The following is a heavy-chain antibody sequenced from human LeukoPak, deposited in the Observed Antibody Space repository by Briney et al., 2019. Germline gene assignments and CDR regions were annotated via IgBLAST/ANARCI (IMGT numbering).Heavy chain of an antibody. J-gene: IGHJ4*02. CDR1: GYSFSTNW. V-gene: IGHV5-51*01. CDR2: IYPGDSDT. CDR3: VRGGYSAYEFDC. D-gene: IGHD5-12*01. Sequence: GESLKISCRASGYSFSTNWIGWVRQMPGKGLEWMGVIYPGDSDTRYSPSFQGQVTISADKSISTAYLQWSSLKASDTAMYYCVRGGYSAYEFDCWGQGTLVTVSS.